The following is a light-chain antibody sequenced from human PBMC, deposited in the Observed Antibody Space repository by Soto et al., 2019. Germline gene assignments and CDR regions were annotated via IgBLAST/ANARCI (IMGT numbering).Light chain of an antibody. J-gene: IGKJ4*01. V-gene: IGKV1-5*01. Sequence: DIQMTQSPSSLSASVGDSVTITCRASERISTSLAWYQQKPGEAPKLLIYDASSLESGVPLRFSGSGSGTEFTLTISCLQSEDFATYYCQQYYSYPLTFGGGTKVDIK. CDR3: QQYYSYPLT. CDR1: ERISTS. CDR2: DAS.